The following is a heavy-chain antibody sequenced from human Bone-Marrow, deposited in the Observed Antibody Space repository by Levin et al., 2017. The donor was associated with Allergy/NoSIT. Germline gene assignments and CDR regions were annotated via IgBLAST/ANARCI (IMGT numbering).Heavy chain of an antibody. D-gene: IGHD3-16*01. CDR2: IYFSGNS. CDR1: GGSITNDGYY. Sequence: RTSETLSLNCTVSGGSITNDGYYWGWIRQPPGKQLEWIASIYFSGNSYYNPSLQSRVTISVDTSKTQFSLKLSSVTAEDTAVYYCVRPALKFGGWFDPWGQGILVSVSS. J-gene: IGHJ5*02. CDR3: VRPALKFGGWFDP. V-gene: IGHV4-39*01.